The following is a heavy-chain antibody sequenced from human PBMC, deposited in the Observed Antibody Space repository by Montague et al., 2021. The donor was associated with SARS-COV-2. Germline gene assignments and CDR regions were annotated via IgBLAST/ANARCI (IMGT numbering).Heavy chain of an antibody. J-gene: IGHJ4*02. CDR2: NADNVDP. V-gene: IGHV3-23*01. CDR3: AKASCSGVGCDYFVC. CDR1: GFTFRRYA. D-gene: IGHD2-15*01. Sequence: SLRLSCAASGFTFRRYAMAWVRQAPGKVLEWVSNNADNVDPYYXXXMXXRFIISRDDSKNTVFLQMYGLRDEDTAIYSRAKASCSGVGCDYFVCWGRGTPVTVSA.